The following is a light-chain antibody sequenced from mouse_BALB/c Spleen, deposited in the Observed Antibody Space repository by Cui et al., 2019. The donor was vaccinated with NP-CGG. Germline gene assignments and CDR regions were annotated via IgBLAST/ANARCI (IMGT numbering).Light chain of an antibody. V-gene: IGLV1*01. CDR1: TGTVTTSNY. Sequence: AVVTQDSALTTSPDETVTLTCRSSTGTVTTSNYANWVQEKPDHLFTGLIGGTNNRAPGVPARFSGSLIGDKAALTITGAQTEDEAIYFCALWYSNHWVFGGGTKLTVL. CDR3: ALWYSNHWV. J-gene: IGLJ1*01. CDR2: GTN.